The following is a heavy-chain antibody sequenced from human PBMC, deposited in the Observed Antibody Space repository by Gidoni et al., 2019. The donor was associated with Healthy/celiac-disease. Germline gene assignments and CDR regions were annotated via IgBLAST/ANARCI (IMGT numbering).Heavy chain of an antibody. CDR3: ARVRRGYSYGSMDV. CDR2: ISSSSSYI. CDR1: GFTFSSYS. V-gene: IGHV3-21*01. D-gene: IGHD5-18*01. Sequence: EVQLVESGGGLVKPGGSLRLSCAASGFTFSSYSMNWVRQAPGKGLEWVSSISSSSSYIYYADSVKGRFTISRDNAQNSLYLQMNSLRAEDTAVYYCARVRRGYSYGSMDVWGQGTTVTVSS. J-gene: IGHJ6*02.